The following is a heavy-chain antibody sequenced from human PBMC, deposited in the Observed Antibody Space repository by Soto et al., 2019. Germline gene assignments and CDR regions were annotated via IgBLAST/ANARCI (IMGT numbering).Heavy chain of an antibody. CDR3: ARVLAAADSL. CDR1: GFTFSTYW. D-gene: IGHD6-13*01. Sequence: EVQLVESGGGLVQHGGSLRLSCAASGFTFSTYWMHWVRQAPGKGLEWVANIKQDGSEKYYLDSVKGRFTISRDNAKSSLYLQMNSLRAEDTAVYYCARVLAAADSLWGQGTLVTVSS. J-gene: IGHJ4*02. V-gene: IGHV3-7*01. CDR2: IKQDGSEK.